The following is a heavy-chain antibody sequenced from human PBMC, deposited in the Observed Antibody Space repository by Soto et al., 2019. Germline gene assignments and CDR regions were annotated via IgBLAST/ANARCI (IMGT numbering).Heavy chain of an antibody. Sequence: ASVKVSCKASGYTFTGFYIHCVRQAPGQVLEWMGWISPDGGDIKYAQKFQGRVTVTRDTSSSTAYLDLNRLRSDDTAVYYCATVGYNYYYGMDVWGHGTTVTVSS. CDR1: GYTFTGFY. CDR2: ISPDGGDI. V-gene: IGHV1-2*02. CDR3: ATVGYNYYYGMDV. D-gene: IGHD1-26*01. J-gene: IGHJ6*02.